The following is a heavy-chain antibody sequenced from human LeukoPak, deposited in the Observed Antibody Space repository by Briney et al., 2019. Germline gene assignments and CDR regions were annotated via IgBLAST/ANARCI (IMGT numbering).Heavy chain of an antibody. Sequence: GRSLRLSCAASGFTFNNYAMSWVRQAPGKGLEWVSALSASGGYTYYADSVKGRFTISRDNSKNTLYLQMNSLGAEDTAIYYCAKGDYGGNSGSFFDYWGQGTLVTVSS. J-gene: IGHJ4*02. V-gene: IGHV3-23*01. CDR1: GFTFNNYA. CDR3: AKGDYGGNSGSFFDY. CDR2: LSASGGYT. D-gene: IGHD4-23*01.